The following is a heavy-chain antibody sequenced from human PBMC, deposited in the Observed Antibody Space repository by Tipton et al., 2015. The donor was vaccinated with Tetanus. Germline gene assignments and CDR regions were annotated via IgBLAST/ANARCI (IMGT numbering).Heavy chain of an antibody. CDR2: IFYSGNS. Sequence: TLSLTCAVSGGSISTNYWTWIRQPPGKALEWIGDIFYSGNSISNPSFRSRVTMSVDTSRTLFSLTLIAVTAADTAVYFCARGLIDDFLGSRIYFDSWGPGTLVTVSS. CDR1: GGSISTNY. J-gene: IGHJ4*02. D-gene: IGHD2-8*01. V-gene: IGHV4-59*01. CDR3: ARGLIDDFLGSRIYFDS.